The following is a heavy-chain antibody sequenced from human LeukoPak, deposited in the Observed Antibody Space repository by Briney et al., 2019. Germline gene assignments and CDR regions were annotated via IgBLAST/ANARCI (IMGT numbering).Heavy chain of an antibody. V-gene: IGHV3-74*01. CDR3: AREDILTGRNYYYYGMDV. Sequence: SGGSLRLSCAASGFTFSSYWMHWVRQAPGKGLVWVSRINSDGSSTSYADSVKGRFTISRDNAKNTLYLQMNSLRAEDTAVYYCAREDILTGRNYYYYGMDVWGQGTTVTVSS. J-gene: IGHJ6*02. CDR1: GFTFSSYW. CDR2: INSDGSST. D-gene: IGHD3-9*01.